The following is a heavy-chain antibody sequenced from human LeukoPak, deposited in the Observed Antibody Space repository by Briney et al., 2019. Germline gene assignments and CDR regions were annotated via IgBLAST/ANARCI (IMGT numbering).Heavy chain of an antibody. CDR1: GYTFTSYD. V-gene: IGHV1-8*01. D-gene: IGHD3-16*01. CDR3: ARGRRLRLGELFFY. Sequence: ASVKVSCKASGYTFTSYDINWVRQATGQGLEWMGWMNPNSGNTGYAQKFQGRVTMTRNTSISTAYMELSSLRPEDTAVYYCARGRRLRLGELFFYWGQGTLVTVSS. CDR2: MNPNSGNT. J-gene: IGHJ4*02.